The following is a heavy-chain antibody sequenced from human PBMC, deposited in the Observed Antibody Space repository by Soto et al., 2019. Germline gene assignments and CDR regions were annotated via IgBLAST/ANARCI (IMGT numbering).Heavy chain of an antibody. CDR3: ARDLSIGSVYSGYDAIDN. V-gene: IGHV1-69*08. CDR1: GGTFSTST. CDR2: IIPILSTA. Sequence: QVQLVQSGAEVKKPGSSVKVSCKATGGTFSTSTFTWVRQAPGQGLESMGRIIPILSTADYAHQFQGTVTITADEATSTVYMELISLRSQDTGVYYCARDLSIGSVYSGYDAIDNWGQGTLVTVSS. J-gene: IGHJ4*02. D-gene: IGHD5-12*01.